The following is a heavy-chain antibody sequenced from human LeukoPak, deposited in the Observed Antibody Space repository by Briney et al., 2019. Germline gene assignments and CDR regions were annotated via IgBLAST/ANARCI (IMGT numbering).Heavy chain of an antibody. CDR1: GYTFTSYD. Sequence: ASVKVSCKASGYTFTSYDINWVRQATGQGLEWMGWMNPNSGNTGYAQKFQGRATITRNTSISTAYMELSSVTAADTAVYYCARGPSRYYYYYMDVWGKGTTVTVSS. D-gene: IGHD5/OR15-5a*01. CDR3: ARGPSRYYYYYMDV. CDR2: MNPNSGNT. J-gene: IGHJ6*03. V-gene: IGHV1-8*03.